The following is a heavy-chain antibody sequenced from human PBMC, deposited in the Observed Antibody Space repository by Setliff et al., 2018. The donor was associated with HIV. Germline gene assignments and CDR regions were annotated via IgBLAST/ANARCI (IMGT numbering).Heavy chain of an antibody. Sequence: SETLSLTCTVSGDSVSSASYYWSWIRQPPGKGLEWIGYIYYSGTTKYNPSLKSRVTISVDTSKNQFSLKLSSVTAADTAVYYCARKLRPGHGVDVWGQGTTVTVSS. J-gene: IGHJ6*02. V-gene: IGHV4-61*01. CDR3: ARKLRPGHGVDV. CDR2: IYYSGTT. D-gene: IGHD3-10*01. CDR1: GDSVSSASYY.